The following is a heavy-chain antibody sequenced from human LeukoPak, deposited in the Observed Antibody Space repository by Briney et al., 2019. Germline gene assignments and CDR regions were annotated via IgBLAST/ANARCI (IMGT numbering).Heavy chain of an antibody. CDR1: GGSISSSSYY. J-gene: IGHJ4*02. CDR2: IYYSGST. D-gene: IGHD3-16*02. V-gene: IGHV4-39*01. CDR3: ARHLGIGDDYVWGSYRPYYFDY. Sequence: SETLSLTCTVSGGSISSSSYYWGWIRQPPGKGLEWIGSIYYSGSTYYNPSLKSRVTISVDTSKNQFSLKLSSVTAADTAVYYCARHLGIGDDYVWGSYRPYYFDYWGQGTLVTVSS.